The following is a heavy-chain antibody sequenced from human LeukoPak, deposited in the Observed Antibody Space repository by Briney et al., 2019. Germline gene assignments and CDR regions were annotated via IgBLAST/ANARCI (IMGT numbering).Heavy chain of an antibody. J-gene: IGHJ5*02. CDR3: ARLRFSSSSRRFDP. CDR2: IYHSGST. Sequence: SETLSLTCTVSGYSISSGYYWGWIRQPPGKGLEWIGSIYHSGSTYYNPSLKSRVTISVDTSKNQFSLKLSSVTAADTAVYYCARLRFSSSSRRFDPWGQGTLVTVSS. V-gene: IGHV4-38-2*02. D-gene: IGHD6-6*01. CDR1: GYSISSGYY.